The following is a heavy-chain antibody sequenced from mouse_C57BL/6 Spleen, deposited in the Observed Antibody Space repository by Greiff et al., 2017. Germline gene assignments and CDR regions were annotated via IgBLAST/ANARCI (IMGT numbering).Heavy chain of an antibody. V-gene: IGHV1-39*01. CDR3: ARGRGYYGSSYGYFDV. Sequence: EVQLQQSGPELVKPGASVKISCKASGYSFTGYNMNWVKQSNGKSLEWIGVINPNYGTTSYNQKFKGKATLTVDQSSSTAYMQLNSLTSEDSAVYDCARGRGYYGSSYGYFDVWGTGTTVTVSS. J-gene: IGHJ1*03. CDR2: INPNYGTT. CDR1: GYSFTGYN. D-gene: IGHD1-1*01.